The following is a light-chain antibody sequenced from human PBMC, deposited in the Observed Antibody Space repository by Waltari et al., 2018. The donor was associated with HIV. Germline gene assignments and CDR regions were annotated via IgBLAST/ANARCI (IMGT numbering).Light chain of an antibody. CDR1: QSVNND. V-gene: IGKV3-15*01. CDR3: QQYNDWPPPET. Sequence: EIVLTQSPATLSVSPGERANLSCRASQSVNNDLAWYQQKPGQAPRLLIYAASTRATGIPARYSGSGSGTEFTLTISSLQSEDFAVYYCQQYNDWPPPETFGQGTKLDIK. CDR2: AAS. J-gene: IGKJ2*01.